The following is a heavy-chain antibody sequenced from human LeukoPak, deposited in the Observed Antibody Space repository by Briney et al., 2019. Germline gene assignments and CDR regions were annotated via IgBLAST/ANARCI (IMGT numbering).Heavy chain of an antibody. Sequence: ASVKVSCKASGYTFTSYYMHWVRQAPGQGLEWMGIINPSGGSTSYAQKFQGRVTMTRDTSTSTVYMELSSLRSEDTAVYYCARNPPREAALGGGDYYGMDVWGQGTTVTVSS. V-gene: IGHV1-46*01. D-gene: IGHD3-10*01. J-gene: IGHJ6*02. CDR2: INPSGGST. CDR1: GYTFTSYY. CDR3: ARNPPREAALGGGDYYGMDV.